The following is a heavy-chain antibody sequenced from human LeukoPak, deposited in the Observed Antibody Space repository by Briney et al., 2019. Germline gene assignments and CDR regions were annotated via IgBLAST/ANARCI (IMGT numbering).Heavy chain of an antibody. CDR1: GYSFTSYW. J-gene: IGHJ5*02. CDR3: ARHVGYSSGWYWFDP. V-gene: IGHV5-51*01. CDR2: IYPGDSDT. Sequence: GESLKISCKGSGYSFTSYWLGWVRQMPGKGLEWMGIIYPGDSDTRYSPSFQGQVTISADKSISTAYLQWSSLKASDTAMYYCARHVGYSSGWYWFDPWGQGTLVTVSS. D-gene: IGHD6-19*01.